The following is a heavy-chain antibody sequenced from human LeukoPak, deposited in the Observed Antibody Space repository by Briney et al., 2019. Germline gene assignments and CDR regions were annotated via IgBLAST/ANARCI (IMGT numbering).Heavy chain of an antibody. Sequence: SVKVSCKASGGTFSSYAVSWVRQAPGQGLEWMGGIIPIFGTANYAQKFQGRVTIAADKSTSTAYMELSSLRSEDTAVYYCARTPYCSGGSCYSGYFDYWGQGTLVTVSS. CDR2: IIPIFGTA. V-gene: IGHV1-69*06. CDR1: GGTFSSYA. CDR3: ARTPYCSGGSCYSGYFDY. J-gene: IGHJ4*02. D-gene: IGHD2-15*01.